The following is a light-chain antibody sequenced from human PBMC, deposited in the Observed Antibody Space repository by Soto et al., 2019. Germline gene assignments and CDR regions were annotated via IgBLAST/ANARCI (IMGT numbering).Light chain of an antibody. CDR3: QQHGSSPFT. J-gene: IGKJ3*01. Sequence: ESVLTQSPGTLSLSPGERATLSCRASQSVSSGYLAWYRQRPGQAPSLLIYGASSRATGIPDRFSGSGSGTDFALTISRLEPEDFAVYYGQQHGSSPFTFGHGTKGDIK. CDR1: QSVSSGY. V-gene: IGKV3-20*01. CDR2: GAS.